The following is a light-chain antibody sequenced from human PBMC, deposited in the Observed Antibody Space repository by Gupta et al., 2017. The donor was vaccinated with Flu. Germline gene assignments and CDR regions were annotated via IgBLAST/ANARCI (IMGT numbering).Light chain of an antibody. Sequence: NFMLTQPHSVSGSPGKTVTISCTRSSGSIVSSYVQWYQQRPGSSPTTVICEDNRRPSGVPDRFSGSIDSSSNSASLTISGLKTEDEADYYCQSFDVSNHWVFGGGTKLNVL. CDR3: QSFDVSNHWV. V-gene: IGLV6-57*01. CDR2: EDN. J-gene: IGLJ3*02. CDR1: SGSIVSSY.